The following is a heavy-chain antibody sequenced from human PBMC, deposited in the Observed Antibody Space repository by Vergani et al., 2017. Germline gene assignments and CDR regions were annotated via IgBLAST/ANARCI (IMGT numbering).Heavy chain of an antibody. J-gene: IGHJ6*03. V-gene: IGHV3-30*18. CDR2: ISNDGSKK. D-gene: IGHD3-10*01. Sequence: QVQLAESGGGRVQPGRSLRLSCAASGFSFSSHAIHWVRQAPGKGLEWVAVISNDGSKKYYADSVKGRFTISRDNSKNTLDLQMNSLRTQDTAVYYCAKAGSVTSGSLQYNFYMDVCRKGTTVTVS. CDR3: AKAGSVTSGSLQYNFYMDV. CDR1: GFSFSSHA.